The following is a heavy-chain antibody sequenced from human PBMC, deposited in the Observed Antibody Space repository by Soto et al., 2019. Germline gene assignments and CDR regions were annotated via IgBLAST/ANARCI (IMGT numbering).Heavy chain of an antibody. J-gene: IGHJ4*02. V-gene: IGHV3-48*03. CDR3: VGGQGDLNYFDY. Sequence: EVQLVESGGGLVQPGGPLRLSCAAFGLTFITYEMNWVRQAPGKGLEWVSYISSSGSPIYYADSVKGRFTISRDDAKNSLYLQMNSLTADDTAVYYCVGGQGDLNYFDYWGQGTLVTVSS. CDR2: ISSSGSPI. CDR1: GLTFITYE.